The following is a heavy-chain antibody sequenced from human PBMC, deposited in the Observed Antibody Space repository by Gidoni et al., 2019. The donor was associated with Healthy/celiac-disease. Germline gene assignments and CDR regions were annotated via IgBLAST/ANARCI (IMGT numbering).Heavy chain of an antibody. CDR3: AREGTTYYDFWSGFYYYGMDV. Sequence: QVQLQESGPGLVKPSQTLSLTCTVSGGSISSGSYYWSWIRQPAGKGLEWIGRIYTSGSTNYNPSLKSRVTISVDTSKNQFSLKLSSVTAADTAVYYCAREGTTYYDFWSGFYYYGMDVWGQGTTVTVSS. CDR1: GGSISSGSYY. D-gene: IGHD3-3*01. CDR2: IYTSGST. J-gene: IGHJ6*02. V-gene: IGHV4-61*02.